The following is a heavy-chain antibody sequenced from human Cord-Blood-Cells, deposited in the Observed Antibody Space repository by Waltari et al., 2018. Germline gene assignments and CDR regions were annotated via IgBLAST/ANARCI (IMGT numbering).Heavy chain of an antibody. CDR2: IHPNRCGT. J-gene: IGHJ3*02. D-gene: IGHD1-20*01. V-gene: IGHV1-2*02. CDR1: GHTFTGYH. Sequence: QPQLLQPAAEPKKPWASVQVSSSAAGHTFTGYHMHWVCQAPGQGLEWVGWIHPNRCGTNYAQKFQGRVTMTRDTSISTAYMELSRLRSDDTAVYYCARDRDNFEDAFDIWGQGTMVTVSS. CDR3: ARDRDNFEDAFDI.